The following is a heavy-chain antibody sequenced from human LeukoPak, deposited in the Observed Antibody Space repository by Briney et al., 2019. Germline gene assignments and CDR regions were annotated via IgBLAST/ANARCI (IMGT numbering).Heavy chain of an antibody. V-gene: IGHV3-7*03. J-gene: IGHJ4*02. CDR3: ARSQGYFGSGTSSYYYDY. D-gene: IGHD3-10*01. CDR1: GFIFGDYW. CDR2: IKQDGSEK. Sequence: GGSLRLSCVASGFIFGDYWMRWVRQAPGKGLEWVANIKQDGSEKYHVDSVKGRFTISRDNAKNSLYLQMNSLRAEDTAVYYCARSQGYFGSGTSSYYYDYWGQGTLVTVSS.